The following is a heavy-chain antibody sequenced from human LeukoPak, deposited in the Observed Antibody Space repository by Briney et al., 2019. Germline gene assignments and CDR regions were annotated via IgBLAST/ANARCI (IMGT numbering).Heavy chain of an antibody. D-gene: IGHD4-23*01. CDR2: ISPSSGGT. CDR3: ARDGNFDI. V-gene: IGHV1-2*02. J-gene: IGHJ3*02. CDR1: GYIFSDYY. Sequence: GASVKVSCKASGYIFSDYYMHWVRQAPGQGLEWMGWISPSSGGTNSAQKFQGRVTMTRDTSITTAYMELSRLRSDDTAVYYCARDGNFDIWGQGTMVTVSS.